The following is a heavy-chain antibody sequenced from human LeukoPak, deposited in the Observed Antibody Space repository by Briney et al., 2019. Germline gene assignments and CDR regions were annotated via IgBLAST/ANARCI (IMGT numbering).Heavy chain of an antibody. V-gene: IGHV1-69*05. Sequence: SVKVSCKVSGYTLTELSMHWVRQAPGQGLEWMGGIIPIFGTANYAQKFQGRVTITTDESTSTAYMELSSLRSEDTAVYYCAREQPHDAFDIWGQGTMVTVSS. CDR1: GYTLTELS. CDR2: IIPIFGTA. J-gene: IGHJ3*02. D-gene: IGHD5-18*01. CDR3: AREQPHDAFDI.